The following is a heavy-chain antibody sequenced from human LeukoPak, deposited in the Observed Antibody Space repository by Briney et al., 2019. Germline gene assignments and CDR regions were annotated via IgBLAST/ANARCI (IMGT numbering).Heavy chain of an antibody. V-gene: IGHV3-23*01. J-gene: IGHJ4*02. CDR2: ISGSGGST. D-gene: IGHD3-10*01. CDR3: AKGPPSLHYYGSGSVDY. Sequence: PGGSPRLSCAASGFTFSTYAMSWVRQAPGKGLEWVSGISGSGGSTYYADSVKGRFTISRDNPKKTLYLLMNSLRAEGTAVYYCAKGPPSLHYYGSGSVDYWGQGTLVTVSS. CDR1: GFTFSTYA.